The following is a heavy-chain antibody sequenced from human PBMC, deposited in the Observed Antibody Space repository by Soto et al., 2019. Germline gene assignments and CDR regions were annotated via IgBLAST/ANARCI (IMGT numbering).Heavy chain of an antibody. D-gene: IGHD3-9*01. V-gene: IGHV1-46*01. CDR1: GYSVTSHF. J-gene: IGHJ6*01. Sequence: QVQLVQSGAEVKKPGASVRISCKASGYSVTSHFMHWVRQAPGQGLEWMGKINPAGGTTTYALKFQGRVTLTRDTSTGTVFMDLSSLGSDDTAVYYCARMGDVLRYFDWLPQSLYYYYGMDVW. CDR2: INPAGGTT. CDR3: ARMGDVLRYFDWLPQSLYYYYGMDV.